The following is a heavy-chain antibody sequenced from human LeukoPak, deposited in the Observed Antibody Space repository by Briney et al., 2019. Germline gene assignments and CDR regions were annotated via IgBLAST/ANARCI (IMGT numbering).Heavy chain of an antibody. V-gene: IGHV1-2*04. Sequence: ASVKVSCKASGYTFTGYYMHWVRQAPGQGLEWMGWINPNSGGTNYAQKFQGWVTMTRDTSISTAYMELSRLRSDDTAVYYCARAGRGAMAYFDYWGQGTLVTVSS. CDR3: ARAGRGAMAYFDY. J-gene: IGHJ4*02. CDR2: INPNSGGT. D-gene: IGHD3-10*01. CDR1: GYTFTGYY.